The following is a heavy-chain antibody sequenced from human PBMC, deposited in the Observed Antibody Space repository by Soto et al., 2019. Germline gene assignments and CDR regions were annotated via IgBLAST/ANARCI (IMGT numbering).Heavy chain of an antibody. CDR1: GGSISSGDYY. CDR3: ARAVYCRSASCSNWFDT. V-gene: IGHV4-30-4*01. D-gene: IGHD2-2*01. Sequence: TLSLTCAVSGGSISSGDYYWSWIHQPPGKGLEWIGYIYYSGGSTYYSPSLRSRVAISMDTSKNQFSLILSAVTAADTAVYYCARAVYCRSASCSNWFDTWGQGTLVTVSS. CDR2: IYYSGGST. J-gene: IGHJ5*02.